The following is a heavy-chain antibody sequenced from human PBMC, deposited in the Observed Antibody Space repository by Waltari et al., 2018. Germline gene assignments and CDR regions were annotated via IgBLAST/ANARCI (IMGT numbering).Heavy chain of an antibody. CDR3: AREIYDSSGYQSYNWFDP. CDR1: GGSISRGGYY. D-gene: IGHD3-22*01. V-gene: IGHV4-31*03. Sequence: QVQLQESGPGLVKPSQTLSLTCTVSGGSISRGGYYWSWIRQHPGKGLEWIGYIYYSGSTYYNPSLKSRVTISVDTSKNQFSLKLSSVTAADTAVYYCAREIYDSSGYQSYNWFDPWGQGTLVTVSS. CDR2: IYYSGST. J-gene: IGHJ5*02.